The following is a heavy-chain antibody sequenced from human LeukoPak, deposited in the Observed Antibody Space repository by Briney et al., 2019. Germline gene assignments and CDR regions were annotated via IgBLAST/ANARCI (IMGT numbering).Heavy chain of an antibody. CDR2: ISYDEDIK. CDR1: GFTFSFSA. Sequence: GGSLRLSCAASGFTFSFSALHWVRQAPGKGLEWVAVISYDEDIKHFVDSVKGRFSISRDNAKNSLYLQMNSLRAEDTAVYYCARAHSGSYWPRDFDYWGQGTLVTVSS. J-gene: IGHJ4*02. CDR3: ARAHSGSYWPRDFDY. V-gene: IGHV3-30*04. D-gene: IGHD1-26*01.